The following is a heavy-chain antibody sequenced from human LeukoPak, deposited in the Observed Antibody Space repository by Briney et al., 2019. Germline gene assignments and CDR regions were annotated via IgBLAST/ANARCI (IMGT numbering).Heavy chain of an antibody. V-gene: IGHV4-39*01. CDR2: FYYTGST. Sequence: PSETLSLTCIVSGGSISSSGYYWDWIRQPPGKGLEWIGNFYYTGSTYYNPSLKSRITTSVDTSKNQFSLKLRSVTAADTAVYYCARHSRSGYGDYESAFDIWGQGTMVTVSS. J-gene: IGHJ3*02. CDR3: ARHSRSGYGDYESAFDI. CDR1: GGSISSSGYY. D-gene: IGHD5-12*01.